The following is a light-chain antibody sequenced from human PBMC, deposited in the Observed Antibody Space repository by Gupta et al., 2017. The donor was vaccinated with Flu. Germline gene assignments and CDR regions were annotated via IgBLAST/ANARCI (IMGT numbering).Light chain of an antibody. V-gene: IGKV1-5*03. CDR3: RQDNGRST. Sequence: DIQMTQSPATLSASVGDRVTITCRASETINKWLAWYQQKPGKAPKLLMYKASRGEGAGTSRFSGNGDWREFTLTSISTLTHDCGTFYCRQDNGRSTFGEGTKLEIK. J-gene: IGKJ2*01. CDR1: ETINKW. CDR2: KAS.